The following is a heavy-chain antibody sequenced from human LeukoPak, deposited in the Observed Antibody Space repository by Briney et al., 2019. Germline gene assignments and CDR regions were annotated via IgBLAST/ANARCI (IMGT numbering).Heavy chain of an antibody. CDR3: ARAGLVVPAAIWFDP. Sequence: TLSLTCAVSGGSISSGGYSWSWIRQPPGKGLEWIGYIYHSGSTYYNPSLKSRVTISVDRSKNQFSLKLSSVTAADTAVYYCARAGLVVPAAIWFDPWGQGTLVTVSS. D-gene: IGHD2-2*01. CDR2: IYHSGST. V-gene: IGHV4-30-2*01. CDR1: GGSISSGGYS. J-gene: IGHJ5*02.